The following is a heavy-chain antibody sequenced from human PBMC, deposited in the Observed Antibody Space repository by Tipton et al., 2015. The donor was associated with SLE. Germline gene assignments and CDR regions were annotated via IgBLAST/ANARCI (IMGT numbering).Heavy chain of an antibody. J-gene: IGHJ4*02. CDR1: GFTFSSYG. Sequence: SLRLSCAASGFTFSSYGMHWVRQAPGKGLEWVAFIRYDGSNKYYADSVKGRFTISRDNSKNTLYLQMNSLRAEDTAVYYCARVWFGELDYFDYWGQGTLVTVSS. CDR2: IRYDGSNK. V-gene: IGHV3-30*02. CDR3: ARVWFGELDYFDY. D-gene: IGHD3-10*01.